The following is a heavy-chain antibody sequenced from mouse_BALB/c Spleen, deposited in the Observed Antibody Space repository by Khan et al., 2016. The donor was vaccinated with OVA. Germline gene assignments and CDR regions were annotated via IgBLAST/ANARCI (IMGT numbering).Heavy chain of an antibody. V-gene: IGHV3-2*02. CDR2: ISYSGST. CDR1: GYSISSDYT. J-gene: IGHJ2*01. Sequence: VQLQESGPGLLKPSQSLSLTCTVTGYSISSDYTWHWIRQFPGNKLEWMAYISYSGSTTYSPSLRSRISITRDTSKQQFLLELNSVTTEDTATADGESGRILHRYPDYFDYWGQGTTLTVSS. CDR3: ESGRILHRYPDYFDY. D-gene: IGHD1-1*01.